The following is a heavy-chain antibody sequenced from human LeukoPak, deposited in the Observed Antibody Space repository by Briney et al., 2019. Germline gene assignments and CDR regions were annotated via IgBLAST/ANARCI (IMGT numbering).Heavy chain of an antibody. Sequence: SETLSLTCTVSGGSISSGGYYWSWIRQHPGKGLEWIGYIYHSGSTYYNPSLKSRVTISVDRSKNQFSLKLSSVTAADTAVYYCARVRDGYNSYNWFDPWGQGTLVTVSS. J-gene: IGHJ5*02. D-gene: IGHD5-24*01. CDR2: IYHSGST. CDR3: ARVRDGYNSYNWFDP. CDR1: GGSISSGGYY. V-gene: IGHV4-30-2*01.